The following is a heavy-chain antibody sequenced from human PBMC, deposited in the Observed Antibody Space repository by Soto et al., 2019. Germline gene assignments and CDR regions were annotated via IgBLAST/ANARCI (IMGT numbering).Heavy chain of an antibody. J-gene: IGHJ6*02. V-gene: IGHV3-48*01. CDR1: GFTFSSYS. D-gene: IGHD2-2*01. CDR3: ARTFSSXWSSXYYYALDV. Sequence: DVQLVXSGGGLVQRGXSLXLSCAASGFTFSSYSMNWVRQAPGKGLEWVSYISSSSTDIFYADSVRGRFIXSXXXXKXXXXXXXXXXXXXXXXXXXXARTFSSXWSSXYYYALDVWGQGTTVTVS. CDR2: ISSSSTDI.